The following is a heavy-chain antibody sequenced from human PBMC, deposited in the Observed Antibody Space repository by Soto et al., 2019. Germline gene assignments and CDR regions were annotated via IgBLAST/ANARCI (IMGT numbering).Heavy chain of an antibody. CDR1: GFTFSSYS. Sequence: GGSLRLSCAASGFTFSSYSMNWVRQAPGKGLEWVSYISSSSSTIYYADSVKGRFTISRDNAKNSLYLQMNSLRDEDTAVYYCAGRYYYDSSGYYYSAFDYWGQGTLVTVSS. V-gene: IGHV3-48*02. CDR2: ISSSSSTI. CDR3: AGRYYYDSSGYYYSAFDY. D-gene: IGHD3-22*01. J-gene: IGHJ4*02.